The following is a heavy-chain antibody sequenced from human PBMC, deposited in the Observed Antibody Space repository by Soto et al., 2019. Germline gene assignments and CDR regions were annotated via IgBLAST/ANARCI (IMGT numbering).Heavy chain of an antibody. CDR2: IYHSGST. Sequence: PSETLSLTCTFSGGSISSGGYSLSWIRQPPGKGLEWIGYIYHSGSTYYNPSLKSRVTISVDRSKNQFSLKLSSVTAADTAVYYCARGTIVVRELFNWFDPWGQGTLVTVSS. D-gene: IGHD3-22*01. V-gene: IGHV4-30-2*01. J-gene: IGHJ5*02. CDR1: GGSISSGGYS. CDR3: ARGTIVVRELFNWFDP.